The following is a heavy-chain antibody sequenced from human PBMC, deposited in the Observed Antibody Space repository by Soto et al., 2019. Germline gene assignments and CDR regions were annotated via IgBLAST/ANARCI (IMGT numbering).Heavy chain of an antibody. J-gene: IGHJ3*02. CDR3: ASGIVVVPAASDAFDS. V-gene: IGHV1-46*03. CDR2: INPSGGST. D-gene: IGHD2-2*01. CDR1: GYTFTSYY. Sequence: ASVKVSCKASGYTFTSYYMHWVRQAPGQGLEWMGIINPSGGSTSYAQKFQGRVTMTRDTSTSTVYMELSSLRSEDTAVYYCASGIVVVPAASDAFDSWGQGTRVTVSS.